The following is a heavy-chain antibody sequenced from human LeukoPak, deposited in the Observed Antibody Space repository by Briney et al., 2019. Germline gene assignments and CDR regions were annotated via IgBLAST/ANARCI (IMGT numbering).Heavy chain of an antibody. CDR2: IRYDGINK. CDR3: ARDTRGRQNYYDSSGYFIDY. J-gene: IGHJ4*02. CDR1: GFTFRSYG. V-gene: IGHV3-30*02. Sequence: GGSLRLSCVASGFTFRSYGIHWVRQARGKGLEWVAFIRYDGINKYYADSVKGRFTISRDTFKSTLYLQMNSLRAEDTAVYYCARDTRGRQNYYDSSGYFIDYWGQGTLVTVSS. D-gene: IGHD3-22*01.